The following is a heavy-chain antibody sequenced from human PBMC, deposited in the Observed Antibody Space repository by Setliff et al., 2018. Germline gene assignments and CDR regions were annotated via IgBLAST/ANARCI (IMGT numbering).Heavy chain of an antibody. Sequence: GESLKISCAASGFTFSSYAMHWVRQAPGKGLEWVAVISYDGSNKCYADSVKGRFTISRDNSKNTLYLQMNSLRAEDTAVYYCARGWSVAGTVRLDYWGQGTLVTVSS. CDR2: ISYDGSNK. CDR3: ARGWSVAGTVRLDY. J-gene: IGHJ4*02. V-gene: IGHV3-30-3*01. CDR1: GFTFSSYA. D-gene: IGHD6-19*01.